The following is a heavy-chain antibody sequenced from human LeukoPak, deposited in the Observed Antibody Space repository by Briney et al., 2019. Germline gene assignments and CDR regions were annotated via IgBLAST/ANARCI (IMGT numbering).Heavy chain of an antibody. J-gene: IGHJ6*03. V-gene: IGHV1-18*01. D-gene: IGHD2-8*01. Sequence: GASVKVSCKASGYTLTSYGISWVRQAPGQGLEWMGWISAYNGNTRYAQKLQGRVTMTTDSSTSTAYMELRSLRSDDTAVYYWARRPVIDIVVMRAAADYYHMDVWGKGTTVTVSS. CDR2: ISAYNGNT. CDR3: ARRPVIDIVVMRAAADYYHMDV. CDR1: GYTLTSYG.